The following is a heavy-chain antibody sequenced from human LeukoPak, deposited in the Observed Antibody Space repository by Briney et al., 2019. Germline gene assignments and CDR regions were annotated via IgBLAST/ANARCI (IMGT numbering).Heavy chain of an antibody. CDR2: INPSDSYT. CDR1: GYSFTKHW. Sequence: GESLKISCEGSGYSFTKHWISWVRQMPGKSLEWMGRINPSDSYTDYSPSCQGHVTISADKSISTAYLQWSSLKASDTAMYYSARQVGKTYYDILTGYSYWFDPWGQGTLVTVSS. J-gene: IGHJ5*02. V-gene: IGHV5-10-1*01. CDR3: ARQVGKTYYDILTGYSYWFDP. D-gene: IGHD3-9*01.